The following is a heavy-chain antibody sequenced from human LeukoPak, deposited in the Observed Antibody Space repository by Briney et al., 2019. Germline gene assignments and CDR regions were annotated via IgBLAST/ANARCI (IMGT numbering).Heavy chain of an antibody. D-gene: IGHD6-19*01. J-gene: IGHJ4*02. Sequence: SVKVSCKASGGTFSSYAISWVRQAPGQGLEWMGGIIPIFGTANYAQKFQGRVTITADESTSRAYMELSSLRSEDTAVYYCARSIDEASGWKYWGQGTLVTVSS. CDR3: ARSIDEASGWKY. CDR1: GGTFSSYA. V-gene: IGHV1-69*01. CDR2: IIPIFGTA.